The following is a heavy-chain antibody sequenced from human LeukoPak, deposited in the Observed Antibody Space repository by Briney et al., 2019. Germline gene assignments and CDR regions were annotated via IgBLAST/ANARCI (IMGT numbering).Heavy chain of an antibody. D-gene: IGHD5-24*01. J-gene: IGHJ4*02. V-gene: IGHV4-59*12. CDR2: IYYSGST. CDR1: GGSISSYY. CDR3: ARDRRDGYNSFYYFDY. Sequence: SETLSLTCTVSGGSISSYYWSWIRQPPGKGLEWIGYIYYSGSTNYNPSLKSRVTISVDTSKNQFSLKLSSVTAADTAAYYCARDRRDGYNSFYYFDYWGQGTLVTVSS.